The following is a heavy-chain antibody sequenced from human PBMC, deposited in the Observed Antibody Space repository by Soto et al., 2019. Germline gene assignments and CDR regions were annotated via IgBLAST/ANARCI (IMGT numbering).Heavy chain of an antibody. CDR3: ARDRLDDMGHGAFDC. CDR2: IYWSGTT. J-gene: IGHJ4*02. CDR1: GGSISSTGYY. Sequence: QVQLQESGPGLVKPSQTLSLTCSVSGGSISSTGYYWSWIRQHPGKGLEWIGYIYWSGTTYYNPSLESRVNISVELSKNQSSLKLTSPTAADTAVYSCARDRLDDMGHGAFDCWGQGTLVSVSS. D-gene: IGHD1-1*01. V-gene: IGHV4-31*02.